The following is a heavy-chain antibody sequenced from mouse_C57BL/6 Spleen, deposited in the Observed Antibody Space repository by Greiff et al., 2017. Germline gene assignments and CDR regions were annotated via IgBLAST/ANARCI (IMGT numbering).Heavy chain of an antibody. D-gene: IGHD2-3*01. CDR1: GYTFTSYW. V-gene: IGHV1-69*01. J-gene: IGHJ3*01. CDR3: ARTMMVTSAWFAY. Sequence: QVQLQQPGAELVMPGASVKLSCKASGYTFTSYWMHWVKQRPGQGLEWIGEIDPSDSYTNYNQKFKGKSTLTVDKSSSTAYMQLSSLTSEDSAVYYCARTMMVTSAWFAYGGQGTLVTVSA. CDR2: IDPSDSYT.